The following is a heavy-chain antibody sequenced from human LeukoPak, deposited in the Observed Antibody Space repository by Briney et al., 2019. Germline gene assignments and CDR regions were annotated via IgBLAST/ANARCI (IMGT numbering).Heavy chain of an antibody. V-gene: IGHV4-34*01. CDR2: INHSGST. Sequence: SETLSLTCAVYGGSFSGYYWSWLRQPPGKGLEWIGEINHSGSTNYNPSLKSRVTISVDTSKNQFSLKLSSVTAADTAVYYCARVAGVRGVIIHYYYYMDVWGKGTTVTVSS. CDR1: GGSFSGYY. CDR3: ARVAGVRGVIIHYYYYMDV. J-gene: IGHJ6*03. D-gene: IGHD3-10*01.